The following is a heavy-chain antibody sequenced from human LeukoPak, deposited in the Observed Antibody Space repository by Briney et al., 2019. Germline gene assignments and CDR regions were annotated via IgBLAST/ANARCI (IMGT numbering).Heavy chain of an antibody. CDR3: ARRGRGGPLSVRGMDV. D-gene: IGHD2-15*01. J-gene: IGHJ6*02. V-gene: IGHV1-18*01. CDR1: GYTFTNYG. CDR2: ISGYNGDT. Sequence: GASVKVSCKASGYTFTNYGISWVRQAPGQGLEWMGWISGYNGDTNYAQKFQGRVTVTTDTSTSTASMELRSLRFDDTAMYYCARRGRGGPLSVRGMDVWGQGTTVTVSS.